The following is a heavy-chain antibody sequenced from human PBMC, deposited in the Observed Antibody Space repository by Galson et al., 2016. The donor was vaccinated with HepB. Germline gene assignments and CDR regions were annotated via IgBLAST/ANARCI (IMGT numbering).Heavy chain of an antibody. D-gene: IGHD3-3*01. J-gene: IGHJ6*02. V-gene: IGHV3-23*01. Sequence: SLRLSCAASGFTFSNHAMSWVRQVPGKGLEWVSAISGSGGSTNYADSVKGRFTISRDDSTNTLYLQLNSLRAEDTAVYYCAKAVTRNTIFGVVTGKEGAHYGMDVWGQGTTVTVSS. CDR1: GFTFSNHA. CDR2: ISGSGGST. CDR3: AKAVTRNTIFGVVTGKEGAHYGMDV.